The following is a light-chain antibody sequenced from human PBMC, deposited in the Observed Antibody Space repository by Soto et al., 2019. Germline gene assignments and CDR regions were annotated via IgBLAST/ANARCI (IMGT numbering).Light chain of an antibody. Sequence: EIVLTQSPGTLSLSPGERATLSCRASQSVSTSSLAWYQQKPGQAPRLLIYDVSSRATGIPDRFSGSGSGTDFTLTISSLQPDDFATYYCQQYTSYPWTFGQGTKVEIK. V-gene: IGKV3-20*01. CDR3: QQYTSYPWT. CDR1: QSVSTSS. CDR2: DVS. J-gene: IGKJ1*01.